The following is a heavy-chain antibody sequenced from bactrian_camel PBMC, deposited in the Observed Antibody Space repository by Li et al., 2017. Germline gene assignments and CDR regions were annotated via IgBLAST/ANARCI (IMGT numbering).Heavy chain of an antibody. Sequence: HVQLVESGGGSVPAGGSLKLSCVVSEDLFRHCQMGWYRQSLGKEREGVAVVSPDGSARYADSEKGRFTISRDGGKNTVYLQMSSLNTEDTATYYCVAGKPYRRVELSKSEVTTWGQGTQVTVS. J-gene: IGHJ6*01. CDR2: VSPDGSA. D-gene: IGHD2*01. CDR1: EDLFRHC. CDR3: VAGKPYRRVELSKSEVTT. V-gene: IGHV3S53*01.